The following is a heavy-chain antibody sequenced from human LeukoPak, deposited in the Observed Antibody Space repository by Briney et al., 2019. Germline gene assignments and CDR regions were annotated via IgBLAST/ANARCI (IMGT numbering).Heavy chain of an antibody. D-gene: IGHD1-26*01. CDR3: ARGLAELPFDY. CDR1: GLTFSSYS. Sequence: GGSLRLSCAASGLTFSSYSMNWVRQAPGKGLEWVSSISSSSSYIYYADSVKGRFTISRDNAKNSLYLQMNSLRAEDTAVYYCARGLAELPFDYWGQGTLVTVSS. CDR2: ISSSSSYI. J-gene: IGHJ4*02. V-gene: IGHV3-21*01.